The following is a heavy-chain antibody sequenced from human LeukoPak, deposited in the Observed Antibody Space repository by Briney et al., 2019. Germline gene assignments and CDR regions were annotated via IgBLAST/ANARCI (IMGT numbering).Heavy chain of an antibody. CDR1: GYTFTSYG. CDR3: ATPLGASDAFDI. J-gene: IGHJ3*02. CDR2: IIPIFGTA. D-gene: IGHD1-26*01. V-gene: IGHV1-69*05. Sequence: SVKVSCKASGYTFTSYGISWVRQAPGQGLEWMGRIIPIFGTANYAQKFQGRVTITTDESTSTAYMELSSLRSEDTAVYYCATPLGASDAFDIWGQGTMVTVSS.